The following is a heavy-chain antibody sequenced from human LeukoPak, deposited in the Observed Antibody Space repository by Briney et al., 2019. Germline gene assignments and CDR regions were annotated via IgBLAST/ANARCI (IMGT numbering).Heavy chain of an antibody. D-gene: IGHD3-22*01. CDR1: GITLSNYG. Sequence: GGSLRLSCAVSGITLSNYGMSWVRQAPGKGLEWVAGISDSGGRTNYADSVKGRFTISRDNPKNTIYLQMNSLRAEDTAVYFCAKRGVVIRVILVGFHKEAYYFDSWGQGALVTVSS. CDR3: AKRGVVIRVILVGFHKEAYYFDS. CDR2: ISDSGGRT. J-gene: IGHJ4*02. V-gene: IGHV3-23*01.